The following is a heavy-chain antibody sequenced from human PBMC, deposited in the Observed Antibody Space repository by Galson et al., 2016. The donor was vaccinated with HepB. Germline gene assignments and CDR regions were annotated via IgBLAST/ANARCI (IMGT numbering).Heavy chain of an antibody. CDR3: ARGGYDVAGYYYYGLDV. CDR2: ISSSGSSR. D-gene: IGHD5-12*01. Sequence: LRLSCAASGFTFSDYYMSWIRQARGKGLEWVSYISSSGSSRYFADSVKGRFTVSRDNTKTSLYLQINSLRDEDTAVYYCARGGYDVAGYYYYGLDVWGQGTMVTVSS. J-gene: IGHJ6*02. V-gene: IGHV3-11*01. CDR1: GFTFSDYY.